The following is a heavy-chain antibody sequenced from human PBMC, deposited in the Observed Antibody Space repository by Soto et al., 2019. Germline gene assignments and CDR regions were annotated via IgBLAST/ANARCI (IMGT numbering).Heavy chain of an antibody. CDR1: GFTFDDYA. D-gene: IGHD6-19*01. CDR2: ISWNSGSI. CDR3: AKDRGRYSSGWYFDY. J-gene: IGHJ4*02. V-gene: IGHV3-9*01. Sequence: GGSLRLSCAASGFTFDDYAMHWVRQAPGKGLEWVSGISWNSGSIGYADSVKGRFTISRDNAKNSLYLQMNSLRAEDTALYYCAKDRGRYSSGWYFDYWGQGTLVTVSS.